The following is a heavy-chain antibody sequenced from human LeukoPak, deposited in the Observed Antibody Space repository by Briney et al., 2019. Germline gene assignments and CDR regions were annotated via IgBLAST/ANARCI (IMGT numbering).Heavy chain of an antibody. D-gene: IGHD2-21*01. CDR3: ARGPDSYLLPPDY. V-gene: IGHV4-34*01. CDR1: GGSFSGYY. Sequence: SETLSLTCAVYGGSFSGYYWIWIRQPPGKGLEWIGEINHSGSTNYNPPLKSRVTISVDTYKNQFSMQLSYVTAADTAVYYCARGPDSYLLPPDYWGQGTLVTVSS. J-gene: IGHJ4*02. CDR2: INHSGST.